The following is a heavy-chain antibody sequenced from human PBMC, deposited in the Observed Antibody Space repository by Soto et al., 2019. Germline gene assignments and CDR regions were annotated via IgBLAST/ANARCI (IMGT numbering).Heavy chain of an antibody. CDR1: GFTFSGYW. Sequence: GGSLRLSCVASGFTFSGYWIHWVRQAPGKGLVWVSRINDDGSTTTHADSVKGRFTISRDNAKNTLYLQMNSLRAEDTAVYYCARSWRWAFDIWGQGTMVTVSS. CDR3: ARSWRWAFDI. D-gene: IGHD2-15*01. V-gene: IGHV3-74*01. CDR2: INDDGSTT. J-gene: IGHJ3*02.